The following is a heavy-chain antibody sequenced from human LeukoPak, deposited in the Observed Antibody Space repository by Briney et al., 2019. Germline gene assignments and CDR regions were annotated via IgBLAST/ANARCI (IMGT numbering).Heavy chain of an antibody. V-gene: IGHV4-34*01. CDR2: INHSGST. D-gene: IGHD1-26*01. CDR3: ARGVLGWELLPPDY. Sequence: SETLSLTCAVYGGSFSGYYWSCIRQPPGKGLEWIGEINHSGSTNYNPSLKNRVTISVDTSKNQFSLKLSSVTAADTAVYYCARGVLGWELLPPDYWGQGTLVTVSS. J-gene: IGHJ4*02. CDR1: GGSFSGYY.